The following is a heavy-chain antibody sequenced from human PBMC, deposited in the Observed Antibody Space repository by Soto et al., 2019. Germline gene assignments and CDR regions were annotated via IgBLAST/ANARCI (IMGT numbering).Heavy chain of an antibody. J-gene: IGHJ4*02. D-gene: IGHD2-8*01. Sequence: EVHLLDSGGGLVQPGGSLRLSCAASGFTFSNYVMSWVRQAPGKGLEWVSSIRGSGDNTYYSDSVKGRFTISRDNSKNTLFLQMNSLRAEDTAVYYCAKLPLVLYLGFDYWVQGTLLTVSS. V-gene: IGHV3-23*01. CDR3: AKLPLVLYLGFDY. CDR2: IRGSGDNT. CDR1: GFTFSNYV.